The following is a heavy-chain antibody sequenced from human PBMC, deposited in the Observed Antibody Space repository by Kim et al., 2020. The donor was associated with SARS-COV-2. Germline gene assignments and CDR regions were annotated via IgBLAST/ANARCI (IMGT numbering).Heavy chain of an antibody. Sequence: SETLSLTCTVSGGSISTSTYYWGWIRQPPGKGLEWIGTIYYSGSTYYNPSLKSRVTISIDTSKYQFSLKLSSVTAADTAVYYCARHPKWFGDPTRMDVWG. D-gene: IGHD3-10*01. CDR3: ARHPKWFGDPTRMDV. CDR2: IYYSGST. CDR1: GGSISTSTYY. V-gene: IGHV4-39*01. J-gene: IGHJ6*01.